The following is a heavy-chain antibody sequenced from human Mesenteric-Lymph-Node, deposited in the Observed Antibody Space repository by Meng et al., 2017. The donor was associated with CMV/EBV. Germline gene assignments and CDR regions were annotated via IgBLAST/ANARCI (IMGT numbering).Heavy chain of an antibody. CDR1: GYSISSGYY. CDR3: ARSASGSYSWFHP. CDR2: IYHIGST. D-gene: IGHD1-26*01. J-gene: IGHJ5*02. V-gene: IGHV4-38-2*02. Sequence: SETLSLTCTVSGYSISSGYYWGWIRQPPGKGLEWIGSIYHIGSTYYNPSLKSRVTISVDTSKNQFSLKLSSVTAADTAVYYCARSASGSYSWFHPWGQGTLVTVSS.